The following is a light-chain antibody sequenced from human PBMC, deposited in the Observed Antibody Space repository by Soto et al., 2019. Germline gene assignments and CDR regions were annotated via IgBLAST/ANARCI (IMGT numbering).Light chain of an antibody. CDR1: QSINTW. Sequence: DFQLTQSPSTLSASVGDRVTITCRASQSINTWLAWYQQKPGKAPELLIFDASALESGVPSRFSGSGSGTEFTLTISSLQPDDSATFYCLHYNSYSKTFGQGTKVDI. CDR3: LHYNSYSKT. CDR2: DAS. J-gene: IGKJ1*01. V-gene: IGKV1-5*01.